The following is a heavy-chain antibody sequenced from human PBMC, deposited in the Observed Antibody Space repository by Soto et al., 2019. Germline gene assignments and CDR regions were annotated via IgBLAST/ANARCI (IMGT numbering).Heavy chain of an antibody. CDR1: GYTFASYA. Sequence: QVQLGQSGAEVKKPGASVKVSCQASGYTFASYAITWMRQAPGQGLEWMGWISAYNGNPNYAQQLQGRVTMTTDTSTSTAYMELRSLRFDDTAVYYCARDPPPPDYWGPGNVVTVSS. CDR3: ARDPPPPDY. V-gene: IGHV1-18*01. J-gene: IGHJ4*02. CDR2: ISAYNGNP.